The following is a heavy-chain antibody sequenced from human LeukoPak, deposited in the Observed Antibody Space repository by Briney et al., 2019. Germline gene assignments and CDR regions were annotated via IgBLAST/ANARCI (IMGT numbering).Heavy chain of an antibody. CDR1: GFTFSSYS. J-gene: IGHJ5*02. Sequence: GGSLRLSCAASGFTFSSYSMNWVRQAPGKGLEWVSYISSSSSTIYYADSVKGRFTISRDNAKNSLYLQMNSLRAEDTAVYYCARARIGYCSGGSCYTNWFDPWGQGTLVTVSS. CDR2: ISSSSSTI. D-gene: IGHD2-15*01. CDR3: ARARIGYCSGGSCYTNWFDP. V-gene: IGHV3-48*04.